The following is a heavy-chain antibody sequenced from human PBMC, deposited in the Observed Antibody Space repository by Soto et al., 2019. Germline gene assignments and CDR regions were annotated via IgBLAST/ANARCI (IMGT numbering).Heavy chain of an antibody. CDR3: ASSARIRYVDYYYYGMDV. CDR2: IIPIFGTA. V-gene: IGHV1-69*06. CDR1: GGTFSSYA. D-gene: IGHD1-20*01. J-gene: IGHJ6*02. Sequence: QVQLVQSGAEVKKPGSSVKVSCKASGGTFSSYAISWVRQAPGQGLEWMGGIIPIFGTANYAQKFQGRVTITADKSTSTAYMELSSLRSEDTAVYYCASSARIRYVDYYYYGMDVWGQGTTVTVSS.